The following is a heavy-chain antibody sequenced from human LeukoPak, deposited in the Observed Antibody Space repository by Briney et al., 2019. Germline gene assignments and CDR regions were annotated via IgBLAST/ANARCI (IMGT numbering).Heavy chain of an antibody. CDR2: ISGSGGST. Sequence: PGGSLRLSCAASGFTFSSYAMSWVRQAPGKGLEWVSAISGSGGSTYYTDSVKGRFTISRDNSKNTLYLQMNSLRAEDTAVYYCAKGLTSYYYYGMDVWGQGTTVTVSS. V-gene: IGHV3-23*01. CDR1: GFTFSSYA. CDR3: AKGLTSYYYYGMDV. D-gene: IGHD1-14*01. J-gene: IGHJ6*02.